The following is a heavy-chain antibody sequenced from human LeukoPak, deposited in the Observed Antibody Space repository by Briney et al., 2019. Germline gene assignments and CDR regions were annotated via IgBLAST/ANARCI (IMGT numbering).Heavy chain of an antibody. J-gene: IGHJ3*02. Sequence: PGGSLRLSCTASGFTFGDYAMSWVRQAPGKGLEWVGFIRSKAYGGTTEYAASVKGRFTISRDDSKSIDYLQMNSLKTEDTAVYYCTRVNGDYADAFDIWGQGTMVTVSS. CDR3: TRVNGDYADAFDI. D-gene: IGHD4-17*01. V-gene: IGHV3-49*04. CDR2: IRSKAYGGTT. CDR1: GFTFGDYA.